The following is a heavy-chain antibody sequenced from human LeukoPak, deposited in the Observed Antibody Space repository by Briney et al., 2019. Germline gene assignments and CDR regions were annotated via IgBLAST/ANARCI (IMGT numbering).Heavy chain of an antibody. J-gene: IGHJ4*02. D-gene: IGHD4-23*01. CDR2: VYYSGNT. CDR3: ATVITPGYFDY. CDR1: GGSISSSSYY. V-gene: IGHV4-39*01. Sequence: SQTLSLTCTVSGGSISSSSYYWGWLRQPPGTGLEWIGSVYYSGNTYYNPSLKSRVTISVDTSKNQFSLKLSSVTAADTAVYYCATVITPGYFDYWGQGTLVTVSS.